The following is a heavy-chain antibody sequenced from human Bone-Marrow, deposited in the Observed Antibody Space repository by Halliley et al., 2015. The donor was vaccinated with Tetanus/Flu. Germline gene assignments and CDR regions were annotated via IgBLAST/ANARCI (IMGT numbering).Heavy chain of an antibody. J-gene: IGHJ4*02. D-gene: IGHD3-16*01. V-gene: IGHV4-39*01. Sequence: TLSLTCTVSGASTSTGTYYWGWIRQPPGKGLEWIGTIYYSRITYSDPSLKSRATISVDTSKNQFSLNLNSVTAADTAVYYCGGGKNLLGSYYFDYWGQGTLVTVSS. CDR3: GGGKNLLGSYYFDY. CDR2: IYYSRIT. CDR1: GASTSTGTYY.